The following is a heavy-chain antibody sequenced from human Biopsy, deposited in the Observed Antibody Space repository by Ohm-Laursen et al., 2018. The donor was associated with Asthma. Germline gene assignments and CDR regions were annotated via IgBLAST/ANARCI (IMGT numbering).Heavy chain of an antibody. D-gene: IGHD1-20*01. J-gene: IGHJ4*02. CDR3: ARGESSNWSHYYFDY. CDR1: GFAVSRDH. V-gene: IGHV3-53*01. Sequence: SLRLSCTASGFAVSRDHMFWVRQAPGKGLEWVSVIYSGGTSHTADSVRGRFTISRDYSKNTLYLLMHSLRAEDTAVYYCARGESSNWSHYYFDYWGQGTLVTVSS. CDR2: IYSGGTS.